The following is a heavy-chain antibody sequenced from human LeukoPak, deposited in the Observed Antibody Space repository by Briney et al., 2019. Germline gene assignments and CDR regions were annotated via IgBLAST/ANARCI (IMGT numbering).Heavy chain of an antibody. CDR1: GGSITDYY. D-gene: IGHD6-13*01. CDR3: ARSTFSSNWNL. V-gene: IGHV4-59*08. Sequence: KTSETLSLTCTVSGGSITDYYWSWIRHSSGKGLEWIGYNSGSAYYSPSLKTRVTLSVDTSKNQFSLKLTSVTAADTAVYYCARSTFSSNWNLWGQGTLVTVSS. J-gene: IGHJ4*02. CDR2: NSGSA.